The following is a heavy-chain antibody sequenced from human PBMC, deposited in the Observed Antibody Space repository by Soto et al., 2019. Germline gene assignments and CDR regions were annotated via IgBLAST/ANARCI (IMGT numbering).Heavy chain of an antibody. CDR2: VKNKANYYAT. CDR3: VRVRLGVPPRYFDY. J-gene: IGHJ4*02. Sequence: EVQLVESGGGLVQPGGSLRLSCAASGFTFSEHYMDWVRQAPGKGLEWVARVKNKANYYATDYAASVKRRFIMSRDDSKTALFLQMTSLRSDDTALYYCVRVRLGVPPRYFDYWGQGALVTVSS. CDR1: GFTFSEHY. V-gene: IGHV3-72*01. D-gene: IGHD3-10*01.